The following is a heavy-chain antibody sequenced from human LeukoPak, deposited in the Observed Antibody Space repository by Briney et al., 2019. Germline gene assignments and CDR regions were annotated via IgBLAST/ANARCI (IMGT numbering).Heavy chain of an antibody. J-gene: IGHJ4*02. Sequence: KPSETLSLTCTVSGGSISSYYWSWIRQPPGKGLEWIGYIYYSGSTNYNPSLKSRVTISVDTSKNQSSLKLSSVTAADTAVYYCARTTGYSSSWYYFDYWGQGTLVTVSS. V-gene: IGHV4-59*08. CDR1: GGSISSYY. CDR3: ARTTGYSSSWYYFDY. D-gene: IGHD6-13*01. CDR2: IYYSGST.